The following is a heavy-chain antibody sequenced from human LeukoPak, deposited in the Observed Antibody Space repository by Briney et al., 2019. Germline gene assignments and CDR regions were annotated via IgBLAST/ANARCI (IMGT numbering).Heavy chain of an antibody. CDR3: ARGYYDSSGYYDY. V-gene: IGHV4-34*01. J-gene: IGHJ4*02. CDR2: INHSGST. D-gene: IGHD3-22*01. Sequence: SETLSLTCAVYGGSFSGYYWSWIRQPPGKGLEWIGEINHSGSTNYNPSLKSRVTISVDTSKNQFSLKLSSVTAADTAVYYCARGYYDSSGYYDYWGQGTLVTVSS. CDR1: GGSFSGYY.